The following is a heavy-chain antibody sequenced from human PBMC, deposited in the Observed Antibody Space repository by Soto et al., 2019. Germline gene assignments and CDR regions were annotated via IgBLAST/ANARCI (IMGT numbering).Heavy chain of an antibody. CDR2: VFYTGCT. J-gene: IGHJ4*02. D-gene: IGHD1-20*01. Sequence: SETLSLTCTVSGGSISSGDYYWSWIRQPPGKGPEWIGSVFYTGCTSYNPSLESRVTVAVDTSKNQFSLKVSGVSAADTAVYYCATSQKGYNWNYFDHWGQGALVTVS. CDR3: ATSQKGYNWNYFDH. V-gene: IGHV4-39*01. CDR1: GGSISSGDYY.